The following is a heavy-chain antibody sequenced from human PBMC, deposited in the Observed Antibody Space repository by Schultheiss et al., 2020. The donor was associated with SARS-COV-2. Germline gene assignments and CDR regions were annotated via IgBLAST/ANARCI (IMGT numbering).Heavy chain of an antibody. CDR2: INAGNGNT. V-gene: IGHV1-3*01. CDR3: ARGLARGIAAAGTFPFDY. CDR1: GYTFTSYA. Sequence: ASVKVSCKASGYTFTSYAMHWVRQAPGQRLEWMGWINAGNGNTKYSQKFQGRVTITRDTSASTAYMELSSLRSEDTAVYYCARGLARGIAAAGTFPFDYWGQGTLVTVSS. D-gene: IGHD6-13*01. J-gene: IGHJ4*02.